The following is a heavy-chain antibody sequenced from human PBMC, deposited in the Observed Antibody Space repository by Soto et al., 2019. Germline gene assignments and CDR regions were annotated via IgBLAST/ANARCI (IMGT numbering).Heavy chain of an antibody. CDR1: GDSVSSNSAA. CDR3: ARGPSPLAY. CDR2: TYYRSRWYS. D-gene: IGHD6-6*01. V-gene: IGHV6-1*01. Sequence: SQTLSLTCAISGDSVSSNSAAWNWIRQSPSRGLEWLGRTYYRSRWYSDYAGSVKSRITINADTSKNQFSLHLNSVTPQDAAVYYCARGPSPLAYWGRGTVVTVSS. J-gene: IGHJ4*02.